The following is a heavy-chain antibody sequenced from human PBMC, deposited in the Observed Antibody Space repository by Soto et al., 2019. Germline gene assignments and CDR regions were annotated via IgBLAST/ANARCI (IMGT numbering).Heavy chain of an antibody. CDR2: ISGDNVNR. Sequence: QVQLVQSGVEVKTHGASVKVSCRAHGYNLRVYGVSWLRQAPGQGFEWMGWISGDNVNRRSSQRFQDRLTLTTDTSTTTAFLEVMSLRSDDTAVYYCGREGQQLAQKQYFQFNGVDVWGQGTSVTVSS. D-gene: IGHD6-13*01. J-gene: IGHJ6*02. CDR3: GREGQQLAQKQYFQFNGVDV. V-gene: IGHV1-18*01. CDR1: GYNLRVYG.